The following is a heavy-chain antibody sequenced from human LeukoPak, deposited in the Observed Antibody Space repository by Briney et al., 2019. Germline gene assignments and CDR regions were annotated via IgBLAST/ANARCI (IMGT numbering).Heavy chain of an antibody. Sequence: QPGGSLRLSCAASGFTFSSYWMHWVRQAPGKGLVWVSRINSDGSSTSYADSVKGRFTISRDNAKNTLYLQMNSLRAEDTAVYYCARERIKLERPLGDWFDPWGQGTLVTVSS. J-gene: IGHJ5*02. V-gene: IGHV3-74*01. D-gene: IGHD1-1*01. CDR2: INSDGSST. CDR3: ARERIKLERPLGDWFDP. CDR1: GFTFSSYW.